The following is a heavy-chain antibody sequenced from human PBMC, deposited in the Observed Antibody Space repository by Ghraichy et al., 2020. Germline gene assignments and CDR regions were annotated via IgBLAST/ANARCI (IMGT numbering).Heavy chain of an antibody. D-gene: IGHD2-8*01. Sequence: LVKPTQTLTLTCTFSGFSLSTSGMCVSWIRQPPGKALEWLARIDWDDDKYYSTSLKTRLTISKDTSKNQVVLTMTNMDPVDTATYYCARIPSGYCTNGVCYPYFDYWGQGTLVTVSS. CDR3: ARIPSGYCTNGVCYPYFDY. CDR2: IDWDDDK. J-gene: IGHJ4*02. CDR1: GFSLSTSGMC. V-gene: IGHV2-70*11.